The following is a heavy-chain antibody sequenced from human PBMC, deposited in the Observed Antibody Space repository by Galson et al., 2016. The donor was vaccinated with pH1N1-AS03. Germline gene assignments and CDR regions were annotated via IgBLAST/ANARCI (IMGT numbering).Heavy chain of an antibody. V-gene: IGHV1-18*01. J-gene: IGHJ6*02. CDR3: AKVGGEGYNWYFYGRDG. Sequence: SVKVSCKASGYTFTSYGITWVRQAPGQGLEWMGWISAYNGNTKYAQKFPGRVTMTTDTSTSTAYMELRSLRSDDTAVYYCAKVGGEGYNWYFYGRDGWGQGTTVTVSS. D-gene: IGHD5-24*01. CDR2: ISAYNGNT. CDR1: GYTFTSYG.